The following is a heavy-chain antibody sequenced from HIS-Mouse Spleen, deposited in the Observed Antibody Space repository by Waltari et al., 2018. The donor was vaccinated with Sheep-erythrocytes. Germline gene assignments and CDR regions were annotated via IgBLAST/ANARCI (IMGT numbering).Heavy chain of an antibody. CDR1: FTFSSYS. CDR3: ARVASGATFDY. CDR2: ISSSSSYI. J-gene: IGHJ4*02. Sequence: EVQLVESGGGLVKPGFTFSSYSMNWVRQAPGKGLEWVSSISSSSSYIDYADSVTGRFTISRDNAKNSLYLQMNSLRAEDTAVYYCARVASGATFDYWGQGTLVTVSS. D-gene: IGHD1-26*01. V-gene: IGHV3-21*01.